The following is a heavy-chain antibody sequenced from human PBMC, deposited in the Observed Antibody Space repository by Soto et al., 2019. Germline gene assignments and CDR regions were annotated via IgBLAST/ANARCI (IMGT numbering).Heavy chain of an antibody. CDR2: IRDRAHSYTT. D-gene: IGHD5-18*01. CDR1: GFIFSDYY. CDR3: ARVAKQLWFLDL. V-gene: IGHV3-72*01. J-gene: IGHJ5*02. Sequence: GGSLRLSCAASGFIFSDYYMDWVRQAPGKGLEWVGRIRDRAHSYTTEYAASVKGRFTISRDDSKNSLYLQMNSLITDDTAVYYCARVAKQLWFLDLWGQGTLVTVSS.